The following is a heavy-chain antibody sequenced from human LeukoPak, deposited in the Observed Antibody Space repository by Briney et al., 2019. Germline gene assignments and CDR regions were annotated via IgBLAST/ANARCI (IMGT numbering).Heavy chain of an antibody. Sequence: GASLKVSCKASGYTFTGYAMNWVRQAPGQGLEWMGWINTNTGNPTYAQGFTGRFVFSLDTSVSTAYLQISSLKAEDTAVYYCARETIVGATSYWGQGTLVTVSS. CDR3: ARETIVGATSY. CDR1: GYTFTGYA. V-gene: IGHV7-4-1*02. CDR2: INTNTGNP. J-gene: IGHJ4*02. D-gene: IGHD1-26*01.